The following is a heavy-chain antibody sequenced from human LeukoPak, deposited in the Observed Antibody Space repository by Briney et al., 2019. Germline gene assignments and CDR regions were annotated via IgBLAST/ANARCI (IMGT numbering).Heavy chain of an antibody. D-gene: IGHD3-22*01. J-gene: IGHJ4*02. CDR3: ARESTYYYDSSGFQD. Sequence: SQTLSLTCTVSGVSISSGDYYWSWIRQPPGKGLEWIGYIYYSGSTYYNPSLKSRVTISVDTSKNQFSLKLSSVTAADTAVYYCARESTYYYDSSGFQDWGQGTLVTVSS. CDR1: GVSISSGDYY. V-gene: IGHV4-30-4*01. CDR2: IYYSGST.